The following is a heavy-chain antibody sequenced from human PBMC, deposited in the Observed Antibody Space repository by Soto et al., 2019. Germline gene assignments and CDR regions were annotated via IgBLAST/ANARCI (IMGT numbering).Heavy chain of an antibody. Sequence: GGSLRLSCVASGFTFNSYGMHWVRQALGKGLEWVALISYNGRKEFYADSVKGRFSISRDNSKNTLYVQMNTLREEDTAVYYCAKDSLRGEVQAALNFDDWGRGTLVTVSS. CDR2: ISYNGRKE. V-gene: IGHV3-30*18. D-gene: IGHD2-2*01. J-gene: IGHJ4*02. CDR3: AKDSLRGEVQAALNFDD. CDR1: GFTFNSYG.